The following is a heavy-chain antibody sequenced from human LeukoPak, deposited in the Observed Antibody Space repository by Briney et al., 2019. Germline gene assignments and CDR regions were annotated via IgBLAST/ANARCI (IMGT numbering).Heavy chain of an antibody. CDR1: GYSISSGYY. V-gene: IGHV4-38-2*02. CDR2: IYHSGTT. D-gene: IGHD3-10*01. J-gene: IGHJ4*02. CDR3: ASNLYGSGNYFAY. Sequence: PSETLSLTCTVSGYSISSGYYWGWIRQPPGKGLEWIAIIYHSGTTYYNPSLKSRVTISVDTSKNQFSLKLSSVTAADTALYYCASNLYGSGNYFAYWGQGTLVTVSS.